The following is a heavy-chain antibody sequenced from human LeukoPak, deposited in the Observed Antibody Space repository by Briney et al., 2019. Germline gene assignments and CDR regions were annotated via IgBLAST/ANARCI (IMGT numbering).Heavy chain of an antibody. J-gene: IGHJ4*02. CDR3: AKWGGYGYGIDF. D-gene: IGHD5-18*01. V-gene: IGHV3-66*01. Sequence: GGSLRLSCAASGFTFSSSDMTWVRQPPGEGLEWVSLIYSGGDTYYADSAKGRFTISRDNSKNTLYLQMNSLRDEDTAVYYCAKWGGYGYGIDFWGQGTLVTVSS. CDR1: GFTFSSSD. CDR2: IYSGGDT.